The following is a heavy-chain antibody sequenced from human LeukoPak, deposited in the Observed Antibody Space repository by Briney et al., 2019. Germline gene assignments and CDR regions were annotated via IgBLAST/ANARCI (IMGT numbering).Heavy chain of an antibody. V-gene: IGHV1-46*01. CDR2: INPSGGST. J-gene: IGHJ5*02. CDR3: ARDLGRLQFWFDP. CDR1: GYTFTSYY. D-gene: IGHD5-24*01. Sequence: GASVKVSCKASGYTFTSYYMHWVRQAPGQGLEWMGIINPSGGSTSYAQKFQDRVTMTRDTSTSTVYMELSSLRSEDTAVYYCARDLGRLQFWFDPWGQGTLVTVSS.